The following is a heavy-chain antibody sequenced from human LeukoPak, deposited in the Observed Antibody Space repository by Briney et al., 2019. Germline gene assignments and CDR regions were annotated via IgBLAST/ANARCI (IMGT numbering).Heavy chain of an antibody. CDR2: ISYDGSNK. CDR3: ARCGYSYGSYMDV. Sequence: GGSLRLSCAASGFTFSSYGMHWVRQAPGKGLEWVAVISYDGSNKYYADSVKGRFTISRDNSKNTLYLQMNSLRAEDTAVYYCARCGYSYGSYMDVWGKGTTVTISS. V-gene: IGHV3-30*03. J-gene: IGHJ6*03. D-gene: IGHD5-18*01. CDR1: GFTFSSYG.